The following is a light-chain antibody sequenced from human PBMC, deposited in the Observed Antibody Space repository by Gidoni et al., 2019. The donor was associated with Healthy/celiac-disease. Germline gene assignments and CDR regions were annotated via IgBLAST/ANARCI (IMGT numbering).Light chain of an antibody. CDR1: SGSVSTSYY. Sequence: QTVVTQEPSFSVSPGGTVTITCGLSSGSVSTSYYPSWYQQTPGQAPRTLIYSTNTRSSGVPDRFSCSILGNKAALTITGAQADDESDYYCVLYMGSGISVFGGGTKLTVL. J-gene: IGLJ2*01. V-gene: IGLV8-61*01. CDR3: VLYMGSGISV. CDR2: STN.